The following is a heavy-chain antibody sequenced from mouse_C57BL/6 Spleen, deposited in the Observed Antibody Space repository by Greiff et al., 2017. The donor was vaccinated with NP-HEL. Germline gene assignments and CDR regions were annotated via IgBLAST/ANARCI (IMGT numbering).Heavy chain of an antibody. Sequence: EVKLMESGPELVKPGASVKMSCKASGYTFTDYNMHWVKQSHGKSLEWIGYINPNNGGTSYNQKFKGKATLTVNKSSSTAYMELRSLTSEDSAVYYCGVGYYDYGYFDYWGQGTTRTVSS. CDR1: GYTFTDYN. J-gene: IGHJ2*01. CDR2: INPNNGGT. D-gene: IGHD2-4*01. V-gene: IGHV1-22*01. CDR3: GVGYYDYGYFDY.